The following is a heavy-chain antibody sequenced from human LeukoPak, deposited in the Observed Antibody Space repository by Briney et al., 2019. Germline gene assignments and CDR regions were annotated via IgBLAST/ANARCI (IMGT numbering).Heavy chain of an antibody. CDR1: GGSISSYY. J-gene: IGHJ5*02. V-gene: IGHV4-4*07. D-gene: IGHD3-10*01. CDR3: ARDSGTSSGSYSWFDP. Sequence: SETLSLTCTVSGGSISSYYWSWIRQPAGKGLEWIGRIYTSGSTYYNPSFKSRVIISVDTSKNQFSLKLSSVTAADTAVYYCARDSGTSSGSYSWFDPWGQGTLVTVSS. CDR2: IYTSGST.